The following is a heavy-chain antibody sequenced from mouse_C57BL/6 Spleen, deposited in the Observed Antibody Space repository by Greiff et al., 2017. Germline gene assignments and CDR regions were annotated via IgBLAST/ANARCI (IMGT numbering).Heavy chain of an antibody. Sequence: QVQLQQPGAELVKPGASVKVSCKASGYTFTTYWIDWVKQRPGHGLEWIGRIHPSNNDTNYNQKFKGKATLTVDKSSSTVYMQLSSLTSEDSAVYYCARFVYSGRCDYWGQGTTLTVSS. D-gene: IGHD1-1*01. CDR1: GYTFTTYW. V-gene: IGHV1-74*01. J-gene: IGHJ2*01. CDR3: ARFVYSGRCDY. CDR2: IHPSNNDT.